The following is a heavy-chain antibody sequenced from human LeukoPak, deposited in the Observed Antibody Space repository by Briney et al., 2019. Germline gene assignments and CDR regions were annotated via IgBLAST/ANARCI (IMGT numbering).Heavy chain of an antibody. J-gene: IGHJ4*02. CDR3: AHLVVTIDWRSYFDY. CDR1: DFSLSTPGMG. CDR2: IYYNDDK. Sequence: SGPTLLNXTQTLTLTCTFSDFSLSTPGMGVGWIRQPPGKSLGRLTFIYYNDDKRYSPSLRSRLTITRDTSKNQVVLAMTNMDPVDTATYYCAHLVVTIDWRSYFDYWGQGGLVTVSS. D-gene: IGHD3-9*01. V-gene: IGHV2-5*01.